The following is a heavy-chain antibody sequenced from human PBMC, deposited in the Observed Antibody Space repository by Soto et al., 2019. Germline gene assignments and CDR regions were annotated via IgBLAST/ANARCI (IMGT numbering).Heavy chain of an antibody. J-gene: IGHJ5*02. V-gene: IGHV3-30-3*01. D-gene: IGHD6-19*01. CDR2: ISYDGSNK. CDR1: GFTFSSYA. Sequence: PAGSLRLSCAVSGFTFSSYAMHWVRQAPGKGLEWVAVISYDGSNKYYADSVKGRFTISRDNSKNTLYLQMNSLRAEDTAVYYCARGRVSSGWVNWFDPWGQGTLVTVSS. CDR3: ARGRVSSGWVNWFDP.